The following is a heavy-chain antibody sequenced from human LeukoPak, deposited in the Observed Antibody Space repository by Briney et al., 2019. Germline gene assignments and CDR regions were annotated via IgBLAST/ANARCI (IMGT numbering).Heavy chain of an antibody. CDR2: IVVGSGNT. CDR3: AAGLCTNGVCYTGYYYMDV. CDR1: GFTFTSSA. D-gene: IGHD2-8*01. J-gene: IGHJ6*03. V-gene: IGHV1-58*02. Sequence: GALVKVSCKASGFTFTSSAMQWVRQARGQRLEWIGWIVVGSGNTNYAQKFQERVTITRDMSTSTAYMELSSLRSEDTAVYYCAAGLCTNGVCYTGYYYMDVWGKGTTVTVSS.